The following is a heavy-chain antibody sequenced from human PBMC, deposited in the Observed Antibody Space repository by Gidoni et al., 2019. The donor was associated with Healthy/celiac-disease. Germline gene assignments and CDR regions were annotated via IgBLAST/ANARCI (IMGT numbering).Heavy chain of an antibody. D-gene: IGHD3-9*01. Sequence: EVQMVESGGGLVQPGGSLRLSCAASGFPFSRYWMHLFSHAPGKGLGWVSRINSDGRSTSYADAVKGRFTIYRDNAKNTLYLQMNSLRAEDTAVYYCSGSVGPVYDILTGYYYYYGMDVWGQGTTVTVSS. CDR1: GFPFSRYW. V-gene: IGHV3-74*01. CDR3: SGSVGPVYDILTGYYYYYGMDV. J-gene: IGHJ6*02. CDR2: INSDGRST.